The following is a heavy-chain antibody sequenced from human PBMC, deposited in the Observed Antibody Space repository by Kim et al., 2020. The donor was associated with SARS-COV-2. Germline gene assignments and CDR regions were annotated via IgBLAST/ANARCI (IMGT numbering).Heavy chain of an antibody. J-gene: IGHJ2*01. CDR3: ARPPYYGAMDDRDWYSIS. CDR1: GGSISSSSYY. Sequence: SETLSLTCTVSGGSISSSSYYWGWIRQPPGKGLEWIGSIYYSGSTYYNPSLKSRVTISVDTSKNQFSLKLSSVTAADTAVYYCARPPYYGAMDDRDWYSISGAVAPWSLSPQ. V-gene: IGHV4-39*01. CDR2: IYYSGST. D-gene: IGHD4-17*01.